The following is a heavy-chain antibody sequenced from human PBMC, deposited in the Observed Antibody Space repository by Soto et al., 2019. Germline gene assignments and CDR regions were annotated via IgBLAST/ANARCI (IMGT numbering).Heavy chain of an antibody. V-gene: IGHV3-23*01. CDR3: AKARPRSTSGYFFDY. Sequence: EVQLLESGGKLVQPGGSLTLSCAASGFTFSTYAMAWVRQAPGKGLEWVSGVSASGLNTDYADPVKGRFYISRDNSKNTVSLHMNSVRAEDTALYYCAKARPRSTSGYFFDYWGQGTRVTGSS. CDR2: VSASGLNT. J-gene: IGHJ4*02. CDR1: GFTFSTYA. D-gene: IGHD1-1*01.